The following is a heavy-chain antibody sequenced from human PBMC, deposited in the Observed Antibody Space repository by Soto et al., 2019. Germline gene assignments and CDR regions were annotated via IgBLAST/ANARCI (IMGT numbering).Heavy chain of an antibody. V-gene: IGHV4-30-4*01. CDR3: ARGGSGYCSSTSCYGGGYYYYYGMDV. Sequence: SETLSLTCTVSGGSISSGDYYWSWIRQPPGKGLEWIGYIYYSGSTYYNPSLKSRVTISVDTSKNQFSLKLSSVTAADTAVYYCARGGSGYCSSTSCYGGGYYYYYGMDVWGQGTTVTVSS. D-gene: IGHD2-2*03. CDR1: GGSISSGDYY. J-gene: IGHJ6*02. CDR2: IYYSGST.